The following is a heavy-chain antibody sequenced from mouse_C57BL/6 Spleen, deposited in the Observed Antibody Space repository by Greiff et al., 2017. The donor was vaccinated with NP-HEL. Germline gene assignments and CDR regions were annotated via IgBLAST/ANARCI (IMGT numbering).Heavy chain of an antibody. J-gene: IGHJ4*01. V-gene: IGHV1-81*01. D-gene: IGHD1-1*01. Sequence: VQLQQSGAELARPGASVKLSCKASGYTFTSYGISWVKQRTGQGLEWIGEIYPRSGNTYYNEKFKGKATLTADKSSSTAYMERRSLTSEDSAVYFCAWTPFTTVVATDYFAMDYWGQGTSVTGSS. CDR1: GYTFTSYG. CDR2: IYPRSGNT. CDR3: AWTPFTTVVATDYFAMDY.